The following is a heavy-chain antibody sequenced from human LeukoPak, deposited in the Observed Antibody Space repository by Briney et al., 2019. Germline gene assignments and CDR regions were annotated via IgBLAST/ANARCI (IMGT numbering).Heavy chain of an antibody. Sequence: SETLSLICTVSGYSISSSYYWGWIRQPPGKGLEWIGSIYYSGSTYYNPSLKSRVTISVDTSKNQFSLKLSSVTAADTAVYYCARGIVGAINNWFDPWGQGTLVTVSS. CDR1: GYSISSSYY. D-gene: IGHD1-26*01. V-gene: IGHV4-38-2*02. CDR2: IYYSGST. J-gene: IGHJ5*02. CDR3: ARGIVGAINNWFDP.